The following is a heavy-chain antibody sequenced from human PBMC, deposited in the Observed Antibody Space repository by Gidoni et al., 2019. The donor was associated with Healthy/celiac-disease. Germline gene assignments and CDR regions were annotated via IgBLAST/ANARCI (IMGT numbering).Heavy chain of an antibody. CDR2: ISYDGSNK. V-gene: IGHV3-30-3*01. J-gene: IGHJ4*02. D-gene: IGHD3-9*01. CDR3: ARGRVVLRYFDWLSPADY. CDR1: GFTFSTYS. Sequence: QVQLVESGGGVVQPRRSLRLSCAASGFTFSTYSMHWVRQAPGKGQEWVAVISYDGSNKYYADSVKGRFTISRDNSKNPPYLQMNSLRAEDTAVYYCARGRVVLRYFDWLSPADYWGQGTLVTVSS.